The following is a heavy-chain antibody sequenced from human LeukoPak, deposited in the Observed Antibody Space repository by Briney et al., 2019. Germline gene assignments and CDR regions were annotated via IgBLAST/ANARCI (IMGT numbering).Heavy chain of an antibody. CDR2: IRYDGSDK. CDR1: GFTFRTHG. V-gene: IGHV3-30*02. Sequence: PGGSLRLSCAASGFTFRTHGMHRVRQAPGKGLEWVTFIRYDGSDKFYADSAKGRFTISRDNSKNTLFLQMNSLRVADTAVYYCAKRADYYDSSRALYDAFDLWGQGTMVTVSS. D-gene: IGHD3-16*01. J-gene: IGHJ3*01. CDR3: AKRADYYDSSRALYDAFDL.